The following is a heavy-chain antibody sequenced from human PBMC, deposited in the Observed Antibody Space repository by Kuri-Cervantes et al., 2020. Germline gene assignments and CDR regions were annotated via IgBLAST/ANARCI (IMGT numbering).Heavy chain of an antibody. V-gene: IGHV3-33*01. CDR2: IWYDGSNK. Sequence: GGSLRLSCAASGFTFSSYGMHWVRQAPGKGLEWVAVIWYDGSNKYYADSVKGRFTISRDDSKNTLYLQMNSLKTEDTAVYYCTTAGSSWHYWGQGTLVTVSS. CDR1: GFTFSSYG. J-gene: IGHJ4*02. D-gene: IGHD6-13*01. CDR3: TTAGSSWHY.